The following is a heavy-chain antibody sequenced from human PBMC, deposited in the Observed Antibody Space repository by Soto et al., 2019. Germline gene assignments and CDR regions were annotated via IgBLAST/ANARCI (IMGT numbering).Heavy chain of an antibody. CDR2: ISGSGSST. V-gene: IGHV3-23*01. CDR3: ASRVTTLTTISDY. J-gene: IGHJ4*02. CDR1: GFAFSNSA. D-gene: IGHD5-12*01. Sequence: GGSLRLSCAASGFAFSNSAMTWVRQAPGKGLEWVSAISGSGSSTYYTDSVMVRFTISRDNSKNTLYLQMNSLGAEDTAVYYCASRVTTLTTISDYWGQGALVTVSS.